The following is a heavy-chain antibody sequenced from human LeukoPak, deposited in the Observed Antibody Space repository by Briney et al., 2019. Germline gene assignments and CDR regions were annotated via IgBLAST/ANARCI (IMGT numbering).Heavy chain of an antibody. Sequence: GASVKVSCKASAYTFTGYYMHWVRQAPGQGLEWMGRINPNSGGTNYAQKFQGRVIMTRDTSISTAYMELSRLRSDDTAVYYCARGLYCSSTSCYYWFDPWGQGTLVTVSS. J-gene: IGHJ5*02. CDR3: ARGLYCSSTSCYYWFDP. V-gene: IGHV1-2*06. CDR2: INPNSGGT. CDR1: AYTFTGYY. D-gene: IGHD2-2*01.